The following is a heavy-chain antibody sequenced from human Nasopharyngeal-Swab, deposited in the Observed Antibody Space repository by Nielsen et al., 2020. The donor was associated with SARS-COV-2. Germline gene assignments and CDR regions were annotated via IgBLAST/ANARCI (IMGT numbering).Heavy chain of an antibody. CDR2: ISSSGSTI. J-gene: IGHJ3*02. D-gene: IGHD3-22*01. CDR3: AREGENDSSGYFSDAFDI. Sequence: GGSLRLSCAASGFTFSSYEMNWVRQAPWKGLEWVSYISSSGSTIYYADSVKGRFTISRDNAKNSLYLQMNSLRAEDTAVYYCAREGENDSSGYFSDAFDIWGQGTMVTVSS. V-gene: IGHV3-48*03. CDR1: GFTFSSYE.